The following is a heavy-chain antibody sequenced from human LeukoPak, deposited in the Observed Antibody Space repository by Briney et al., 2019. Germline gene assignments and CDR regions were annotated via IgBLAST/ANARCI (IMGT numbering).Heavy chain of an antibody. CDR1: GFTFSWFW. V-gene: IGHV3-7*01. D-gene: IGHD1-20*01. Sequence: GGSLRLSCAGSGFTFSWFWMSWVRQAPGRGLEWVANIKEDGSEEHYVDSVKGRFTISRDNAKNSLYLQMSSLRDEDTAVYYCAKYNWYYAFDLWGQGTMVTVSS. CDR2: IKEDGSEE. J-gene: IGHJ3*01. CDR3: AKYNWYYAFDL.